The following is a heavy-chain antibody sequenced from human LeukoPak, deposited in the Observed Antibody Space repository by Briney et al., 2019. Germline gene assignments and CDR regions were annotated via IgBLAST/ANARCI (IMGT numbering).Heavy chain of an antibody. CDR1: GFTFNIFA. CDR2: ISGSGTNT. V-gene: IGHV3-23*01. D-gene: IGHD3-3*01. J-gene: IGHJ3*02. Sequence: PGGSLRLSCAASGFTFNIFAMSWVRQAPGKGLEWVSSISGSGTNTYYADSVKGRFTIFRDNSRNTVYLQMNSLRAEDTAVYYCAKDHVILRRNDAFDIWGQGTMVTVSS. CDR3: AKDHVILRRNDAFDI.